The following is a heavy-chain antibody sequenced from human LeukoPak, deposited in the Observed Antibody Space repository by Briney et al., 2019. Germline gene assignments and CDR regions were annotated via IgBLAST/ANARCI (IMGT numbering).Heavy chain of an antibody. CDR3: ARDRAEGKTWVEFDP. CDR2: IYSDGVT. V-gene: IGHV3-66*02. J-gene: IGHJ5*02. Sequence: GGSLRLSCAASGFIVNSHAMSWVRQAPGKGLAWVSLIYSDGVTQYADSVKGRFTISRDNSKNTLYLQMSSLRDEDTAVYFCARDRAEGKTWVEFDPWAREPWSPSPQ. CDR1: GFIVNSHA.